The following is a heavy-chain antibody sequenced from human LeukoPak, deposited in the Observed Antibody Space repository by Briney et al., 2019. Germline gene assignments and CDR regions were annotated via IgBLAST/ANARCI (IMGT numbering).Heavy chain of an antibody. D-gene: IGHD6-19*01. CDR2: IYTSGST. J-gene: IGHJ5*02. CDR3: ARHMDSSGWSP. V-gene: IGHV4-61*02. Sequence: PSETLSLTCTVSGGSISSGSYYCSWIRQPAGKGLEWIGRIYTSGSTNYNPTLKSRVTISVDTSKNHFSMTLSSVTAADTAVYYCARHMDSSGWSPWGQGTLVTVSS. CDR1: GGSISSGSYY.